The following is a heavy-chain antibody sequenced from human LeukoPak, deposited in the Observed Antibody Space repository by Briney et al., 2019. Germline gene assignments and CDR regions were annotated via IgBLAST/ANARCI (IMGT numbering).Heavy chain of an antibody. V-gene: IGHV4-34*01. CDR2: INHSGST. J-gene: IGHJ4*02. CDR1: GGSFSGDY. CDR3: ARGGWEHLLDY. Sequence: PSETLSLTCAVYGGSFSGDYWSWIRQPPGKGLEWIGDINHSGSTNYNPSLQSRVTISVDRSKNQFSLKLSSVTAADTAVYYCARGGWEHLLDYWGQGTLVTVSS. D-gene: IGHD4-23*01.